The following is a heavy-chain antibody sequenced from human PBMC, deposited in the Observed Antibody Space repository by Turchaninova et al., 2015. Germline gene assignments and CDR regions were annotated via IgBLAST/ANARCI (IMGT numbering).Heavy chain of an antibody. D-gene: IGHD6-6*01. CDR1: GFTFSSYG. CDR2: MSYDGTNY. J-gene: IGHJ4*02. CDR3: AKGRDSSASPSDF. V-gene: IGHV3-30*18. Sequence: QVQLVESGGGVVQPGRSLRLSCVTSGFTFSSYGMHWVRQAPGKGLGWGALMSYDGTNYCSADSGQGRFTISRDNSKTTLYLQMNSRRPAETAVYYCAKGRDSSASPSDFWGQGTLVTVSS.